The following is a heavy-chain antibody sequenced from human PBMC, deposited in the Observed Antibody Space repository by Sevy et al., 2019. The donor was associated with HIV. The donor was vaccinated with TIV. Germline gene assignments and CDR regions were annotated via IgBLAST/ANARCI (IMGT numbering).Heavy chain of an antibody. CDR1: TGSFSGYY. V-gene: IGHV4-34*01. J-gene: IGHJ4*02. CDR3: ATRRGHLSFDY. Sequence: SETLSLTCVVYTGSFSGYYWSWIRQPPGKGLEWIGEINQSGSTNYNPSLKSRVTISADTSKNQFSLKLSSVTAADTAVYYCATRRGHLSFDYWGQGTLVTVSS. CDR2: INQSGST.